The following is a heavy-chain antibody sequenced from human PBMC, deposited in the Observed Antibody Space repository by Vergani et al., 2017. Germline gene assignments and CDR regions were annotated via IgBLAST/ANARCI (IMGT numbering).Heavy chain of an antibody. V-gene: IGHV3-7*04. Sequence: EVQLVESGGGLVQPGGSLRFSCAASGFTFSRYWMSWVRQAPGKGLEWVASVKQDGSEKYYVDSVKGRFTISRDNAKNSLFLQMNSLRAEDTAVYYCVRAGECYDYDFWRDRDYVYVFDVWWQQTIVTISS. CDR2: VKQDGSEK. CDR3: VRAGECYDYDFWRDRDYVYVFDV. J-gene: IGHJ3*01. D-gene: IGHD3-3*01. CDR1: GFTFSRYW.